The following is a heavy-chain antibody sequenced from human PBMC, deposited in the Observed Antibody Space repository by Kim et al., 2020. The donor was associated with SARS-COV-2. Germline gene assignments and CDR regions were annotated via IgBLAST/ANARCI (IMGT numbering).Heavy chain of an antibody. J-gene: IGHJ6*03. CDR2: INHSGST. D-gene: IGHD6-19*01. CDR3: ARGTRQWLVRGPYYYYMDG. Sequence: SETLSLTCAVYGGSFSGYYWSWIRQPPGKGLEWIGEINHSGSTNYNPSLKSRVTISVDTSKNQCSLKLSSVTAADTAVYYCARGTRQWLVRGPYYYYMDGWGKRTTVTGSS. V-gene: IGHV4-34*01. CDR1: GGSFSGYY.